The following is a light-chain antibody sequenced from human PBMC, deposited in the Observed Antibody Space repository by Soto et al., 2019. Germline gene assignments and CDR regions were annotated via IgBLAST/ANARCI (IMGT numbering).Light chain of an antibody. CDR2: KAS. V-gene: IGKV1-5*03. Sequence: DIQMTQSPSTLSASVGDRVTITCRASQTISSLLAWYQQKPGRAPTLLIYKASTLESGVPSRFSGSESGTEFTLTISSLQPDDFATYYGQQYNSYPLTFGQGTRLEIK. CDR1: QTISSL. CDR3: QQYNSYPLT. J-gene: IGKJ5*01.